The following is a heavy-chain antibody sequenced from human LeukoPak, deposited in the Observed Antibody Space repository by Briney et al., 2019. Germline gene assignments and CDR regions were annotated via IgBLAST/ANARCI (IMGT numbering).Heavy chain of an antibody. D-gene: IGHD2-15*01. J-gene: IGHJ4*02. Sequence: GASLKISCKGSSYNFTNYWIGWVRQLSGKGLEWMGIIYPGDSDTRYSPSFQGQVTISADKSINTAYLQWSSLKASDTAMYYCARTNCTGGSCYDTGAGYWGQGTQVTVSS. CDR1: SYNFTNYW. CDR3: ARTNCTGGSCYDTGAGY. CDR2: IYPGDSDT. V-gene: IGHV5-51*01.